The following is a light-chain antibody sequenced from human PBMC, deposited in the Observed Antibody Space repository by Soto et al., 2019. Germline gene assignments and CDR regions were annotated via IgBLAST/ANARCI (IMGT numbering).Light chain of an antibody. CDR3: SSYAGSNNL. Sequence: QSALTQPPSASGSHGRSVTISCTGTSSDVGGYNYVSWYQQHPGKAPKLMIYEVSKRPSGVPDRFSGSKSGNTASLTVSGLQAEDEADYYCSSYAGSNNLFGGGTNLTVL. V-gene: IGLV2-8*01. CDR1: SSDVGGYNY. CDR2: EVS. J-gene: IGLJ2*01.